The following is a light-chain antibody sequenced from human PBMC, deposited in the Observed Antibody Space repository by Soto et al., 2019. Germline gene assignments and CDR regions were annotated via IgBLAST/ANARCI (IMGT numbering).Light chain of an antibody. CDR2: EVT. CDR1: SSDVGAYNY. Sequence: QSVLTQPASVSGSPGQSITISCTGTSSDVGAYNYVSWYQHHPGKAPKLMIYEVTNRPSGVSNRFSGSKSGTSASLAITGLQAEDEADYYCQSYDITLIGYVLGTGTKLTVL. V-gene: IGLV2-14*01. J-gene: IGLJ1*01. CDR3: QSYDITLIGYV.